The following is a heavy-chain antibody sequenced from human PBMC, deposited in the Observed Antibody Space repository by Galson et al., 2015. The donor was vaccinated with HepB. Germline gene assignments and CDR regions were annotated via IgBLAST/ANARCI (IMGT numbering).Heavy chain of an antibody. Sequence: SLRLSCAASGFTFSSYAMTWVRQAPGKGLEWVSAISDNGGSTYYADSVRGRFTISRDNSKNALYLQMNSLRADDTAVYYCAKFPDFGELSCWGQGTLVTVSS. CDR3: AKFPDFGELSC. CDR1: GFTFSSYA. D-gene: IGHD3-10*01. CDR2: ISDNGGST. V-gene: IGHV3-23*01. J-gene: IGHJ4*02.